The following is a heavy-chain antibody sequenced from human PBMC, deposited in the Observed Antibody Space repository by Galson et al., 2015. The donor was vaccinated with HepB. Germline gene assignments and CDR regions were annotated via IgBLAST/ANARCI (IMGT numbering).Heavy chain of an antibody. CDR1: GFTFSSYG. J-gene: IGHJ6*03. CDR3: ARVGVSGFGELLGYYYYYMDV. V-gene: IGHV3-33*01. CDR2: IWYDGSNK. Sequence: SLRLSCAASGFTFSSYGMHWVRQAPGKGLEWVAVIWYDGSNKYYADSVKGRFTISRDNSKNTLYLQMNSLRAEDTAVYYCARVGVSGFGELLGYYYYYMDVWGKGTTVTVSS. D-gene: IGHD3-10*01.